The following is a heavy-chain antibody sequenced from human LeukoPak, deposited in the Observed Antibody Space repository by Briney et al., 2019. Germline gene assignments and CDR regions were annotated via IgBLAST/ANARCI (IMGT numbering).Heavy chain of an antibody. CDR1: GFTFSSYG. Sequence: PGGSLRLSCAASGFTFSSYGMHWVRQAPGKGLEWVAVIWYDGSNKYYADSVKGRFTISRDNSKNTLYLQMNSLRAEDTAVYYCAKDRLGGWPSGAFDYWGQGTLVTVSS. V-gene: IGHV3-30*02. CDR3: AKDRLGGWPSGAFDY. J-gene: IGHJ4*02. D-gene: IGHD6-19*01. CDR2: IWYDGSNK.